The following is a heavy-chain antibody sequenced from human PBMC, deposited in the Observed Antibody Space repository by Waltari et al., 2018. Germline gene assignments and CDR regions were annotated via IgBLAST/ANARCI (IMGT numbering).Heavy chain of an antibody. V-gene: IGHV4-34*01. J-gene: IGHJ4*02. CDR3: AREETYYDFWSGYRRNYYFDY. CDR2: INHSGST. D-gene: IGHD3-3*01. Sequence: QVQLQQWGAGLLKPSETLSLTCTVYGGSFSGYSWSWIRQPPGNGLEWIGEINHSGSTNFNPSLKSRVTISVDTSKNQFSLKLSSVTAADTAVYYCAREETYYDFWSGYRRNYYFDYWGQGTLVTVSS. CDR1: GGSFSGYS.